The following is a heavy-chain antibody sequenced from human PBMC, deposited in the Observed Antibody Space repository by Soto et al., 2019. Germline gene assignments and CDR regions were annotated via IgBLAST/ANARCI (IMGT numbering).Heavy chain of an antibody. D-gene: IGHD3-10*01. CDR1: GGSFSGYY. J-gene: IGHJ4*02. CDR3: ASVRYDDYGSGTPAPGFDY. Sequence: SETLSLTCAVYGGSFSGYYWSWIRQPPGKGLEWIGEINHSGSTNYNPSLKSRVTISVDTSKNQFSLKLSSVTAADTAVYYCASVRYDDYGSGTPAPGFDYWGQGPLVTVAS. V-gene: IGHV4-34*01. CDR2: INHSGST.